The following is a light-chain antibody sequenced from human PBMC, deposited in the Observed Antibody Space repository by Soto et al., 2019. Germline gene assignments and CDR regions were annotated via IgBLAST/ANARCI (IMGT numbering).Light chain of an antibody. V-gene: IGKV1-39*01. J-gene: IGKJ4*01. CDR1: QSISSY. Sequence: DIQMTQSPSSLSASVGDRVTITCRASQSISSYLNWYQQKPGKAPKLLIYGASSLQSGVPSRFSGSGSGTDFTLTISSLQPEDFATYYCQQSYSTPPLTFGGGTKVEI. CDR2: GAS. CDR3: QQSYSTPPLT.